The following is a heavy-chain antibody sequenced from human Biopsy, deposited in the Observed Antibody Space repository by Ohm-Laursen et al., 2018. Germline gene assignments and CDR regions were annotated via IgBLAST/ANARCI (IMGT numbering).Heavy chain of an antibody. J-gene: IGHJ6*02. V-gene: IGHV3-11*01. CDR3: ARPPWGHAYGYYNGMDV. CDR2: ITNSGGTE. Sequence: SLRLSCAASGFTFRDYYMIWIRQPPGKGLEWVSYITNSGGTEYYEDSVKGRFTVSRDNAKNSLYLQMDRLRAEDTAVYYCARPPWGHAYGYYNGMDVWGQGTTVIVSS. CDR1: GFTFRDYY. D-gene: IGHD3-10*01.